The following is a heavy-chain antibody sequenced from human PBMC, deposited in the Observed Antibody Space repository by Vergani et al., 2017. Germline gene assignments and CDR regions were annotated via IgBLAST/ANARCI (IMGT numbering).Heavy chain of an antibody. D-gene: IGHD2-2*02. CDR1: GFTFSIYG. CDR2: IWYDASNK. J-gene: IGHJ6*02. CDR3: ARGPGYCSSTSCYRGPGYYYGMDV. V-gene: IGHV3-33*01. Sequence: QVQLVESGGGVVQPGRSLRLSCAASGFTFSIYGIHWVRQAPGKGLEWVAVIWYDASNKFYADSVKGRFTISRDNSKNTLYLQMNSLRAEDTAVYYCARGPGYCSSTSCYRGPGYYYGMDVWGQGTTVTVSS.